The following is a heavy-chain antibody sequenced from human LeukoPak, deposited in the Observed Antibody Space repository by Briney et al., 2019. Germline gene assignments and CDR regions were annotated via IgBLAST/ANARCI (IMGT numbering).Heavy chain of an antibody. J-gene: IGHJ4*02. CDR1: GYSISSGYY. CDR3: ARGSYCGGDCFDY. CDR2: IYHSAST. Sequence: SEPLSLTCTVSGYSISSGYYWGWIRQPPGKGLEWIGSIYHSASTYYNPSLKSRVTISVDTSKNQFSLKLSSVTAADTAVYYCARGSYCGGDCFDYWGQGTLVTVSS. D-gene: IGHD2-21*01. V-gene: IGHV4-38-2*02.